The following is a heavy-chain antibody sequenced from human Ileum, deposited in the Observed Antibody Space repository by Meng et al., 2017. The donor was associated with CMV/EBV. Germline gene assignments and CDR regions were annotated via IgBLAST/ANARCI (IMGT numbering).Heavy chain of an antibody. D-gene: IGHD3-3*01. CDR2: ISGSGGST. CDR1: FSGYA. J-gene: IGHJ5*02. Sequence: FSGYAMSWVRQAPGKGLEWVSAISGSGGSTYYADSVKGRFTISRDNSKNTLYLQMNSLRAEDTAVYYCAKDALRFLEWSENWFDPWGQGTLVTVSS. CDR3: AKDALRFLEWSENWFDP. V-gene: IGHV3-23*01.